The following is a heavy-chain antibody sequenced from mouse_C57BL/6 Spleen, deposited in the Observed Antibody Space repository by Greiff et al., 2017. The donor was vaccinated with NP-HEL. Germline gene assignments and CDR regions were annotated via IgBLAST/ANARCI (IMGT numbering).Heavy chain of an antibody. CDR2: INPNNGGT. CDR3: ARYYGSGLDWYFDV. V-gene: IGHV1-26*01. D-gene: IGHD1-1*01. Sequence: VQLQQSGPELVKPGASVKISCKASGYTFTDYYMNWVKQSHGKSLEWIGDINPNNGGTSYNQKFKGKATLTVDKSSSTAYMELRSLTSEDSAVYYCARYYGSGLDWYFDVWGTGTTVTVSS. J-gene: IGHJ1*03. CDR1: GYTFTDYY.